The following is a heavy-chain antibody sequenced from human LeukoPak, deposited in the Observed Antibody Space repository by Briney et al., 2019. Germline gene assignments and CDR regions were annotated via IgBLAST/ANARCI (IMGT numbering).Heavy chain of an antibody. D-gene: IGHD6-13*01. V-gene: IGHV3-73*01. CDR1: GFTFSGSA. CDR2: IRSKAKSYAT. CDR3: TATSEPDIAAAN. J-gene: IGHJ4*02. Sequence: GGSLKLSCVASGFTFSGSAMHWVRQASGKGLEWVGRIRSKAKSYATAYAASVTGRFTVSRDDSKNTAYLQMNSLKTEDTAVYYCTATSEPDIAAANWGQGTLVTVSS.